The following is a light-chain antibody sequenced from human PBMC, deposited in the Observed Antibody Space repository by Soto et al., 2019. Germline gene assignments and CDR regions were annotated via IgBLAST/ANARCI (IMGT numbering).Light chain of an antibody. J-gene: IGKJ1*01. Sequence: DIVLTQSPGTLSLSPGERAALSCRASQSVSTSYLAWYQQKPGQAPRLLIYGASHRATGIPDRFIARGSGTDLTLTISRLEPEDVAVDYCQQYGYSPRTFGQGTKVEIK. CDR2: GAS. CDR3: QQYGYSPRT. V-gene: IGKV3-20*01. CDR1: QSVSTSY.